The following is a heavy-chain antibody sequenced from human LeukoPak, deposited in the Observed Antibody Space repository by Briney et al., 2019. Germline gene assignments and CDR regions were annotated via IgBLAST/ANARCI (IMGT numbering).Heavy chain of an antibody. V-gene: IGHV4-30-2*01. J-gene: IGHJ4*02. CDR2: IDHSGRT. D-gene: IGHD1-1*01. CDR3: ASPTDDSDY. Sequence: SETLSLTCSVSGGSISSTGYYWSWIRQPPGKGLEWIGYIDHSGRTYYNPSLKSRITISVDRSKNQFSLKLSSVTAADTAVYYCASPTDDSDYWGQGTLVTVSS. CDR1: GGSISSTGYY.